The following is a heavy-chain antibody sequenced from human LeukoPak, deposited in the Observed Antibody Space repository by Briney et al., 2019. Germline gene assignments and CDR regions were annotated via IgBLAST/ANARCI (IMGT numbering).Heavy chain of an antibody. CDR2: IYHSGTT. V-gene: IGHV4-39*07. D-gene: IGHD2-21*01. J-gene: IGHJ6*02. Sequence: SETLSLTCTVSGGSISSSSYYWGWIRQPPGKGLEWIGSIYHSGTTNYNPSLKSRVTISVDKSKNQLSLKLSSVTAADTAVYYCARGGDPHYGMDVWGQGTTVTVSS. CDR3: ARGGDPHYGMDV. CDR1: GGSISSSSYY.